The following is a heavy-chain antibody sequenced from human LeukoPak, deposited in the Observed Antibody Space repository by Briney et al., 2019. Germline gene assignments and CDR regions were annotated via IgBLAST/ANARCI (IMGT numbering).Heavy chain of an antibody. V-gene: IGHV1-46*01. CDR2: INPSGGST. CDR1: GYTFTSYY. D-gene: IGHD5-18*01. Sequence: GASVKVSCKASGYTFTSYYMHWVRQAPGQGLEWMGIINPSGGSTSYAQKFQGRVTMTRDMSTSTVYMELSSLRSEDTAVYYCARDFADTAMDYDAFDIWGQGTMVTVSS. J-gene: IGHJ3*02. CDR3: ARDFADTAMDYDAFDI.